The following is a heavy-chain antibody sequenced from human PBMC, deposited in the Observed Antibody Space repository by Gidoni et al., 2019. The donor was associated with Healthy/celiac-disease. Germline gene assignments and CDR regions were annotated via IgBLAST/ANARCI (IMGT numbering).Heavy chain of an antibody. CDR3: ARRRGGSYSDY. D-gene: IGHD1-26*01. CDR2: INHSGST. J-gene: IGHJ4*02. V-gene: IGHV4-34*01. Sequence: QVQLQQWGAGLLKPSETLSLTCAVSGGSFSGYYWSWIRQPPGKGLEWIGEINHSGSTNYNPSLKSRVTISVDTSKNQFSLKLSSVTAADTAVYYCARRRGGSYSDYWGQGTLVTVSS. CDR1: GGSFSGYY.